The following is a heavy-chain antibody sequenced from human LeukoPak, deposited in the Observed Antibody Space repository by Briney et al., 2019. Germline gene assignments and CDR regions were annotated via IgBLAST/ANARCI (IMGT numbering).Heavy chain of an antibody. J-gene: IGHJ4*02. Sequence: GGSLRLSCAASGFTFSTYWMSWVRQAPGKLLEWVANIKRDGSEKYYVDSVKGRFTISRDNAKNSLYLQMNSLRAEEAAVYYCARGYGDSIHFDYWGQGTLVTVSS. CDR1: GFTFSTYW. CDR2: IKRDGSEK. V-gene: IGHV3-7*04. D-gene: IGHD4-17*01. CDR3: ARGYGDSIHFDY.